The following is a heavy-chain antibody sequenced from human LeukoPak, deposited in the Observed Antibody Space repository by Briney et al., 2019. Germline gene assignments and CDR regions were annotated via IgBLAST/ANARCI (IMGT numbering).Heavy chain of an antibody. V-gene: IGHV4-39*01. CDR1: GGSISSSSYY. D-gene: IGHD3-10*01. J-gene: IGHJ4*02. CDR3: ARSDMVRGVLSKKFDY. CDR2: IYYSGST. Sequence: SETLSLTCTVSGGSISSSSYYWGWIRQPPGKGLEWIGSIYYSGSTYYNPSLKSRVTISVDTSKNQFSLKLSSVAAADTAVYYCARSDMVRGVLSKKFDYWGQGTLVTVSS.